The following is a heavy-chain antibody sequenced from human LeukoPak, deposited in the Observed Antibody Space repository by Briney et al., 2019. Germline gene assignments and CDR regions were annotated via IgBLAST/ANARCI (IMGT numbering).Heavy chain of an antibody. V-gene: IGHV3-7*01. Sequence: PGGSLRLSCAVSEFTFSSYWMSWVRQAPGKGLEWVANIKQDGSEKYYVDSVKGRFTISRDNAKNSLYLQMNSLRAEDTAVYYCARFETYYYDSSGYYYFDYWGQGTLVTVSS. CDR1: EFTFSSYW. J-gene: IGHJ4*02. D-gene: IGHD3-22*01. CDR3: ARFETYYYDSSGYYYFDY. CDR2: IKQDGSEK.